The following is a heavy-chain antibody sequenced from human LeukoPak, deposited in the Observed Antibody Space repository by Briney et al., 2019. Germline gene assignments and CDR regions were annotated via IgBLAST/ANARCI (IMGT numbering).Heavy chain of an antibody. CDR2: TSTSGGSA. V-gene: IGHV3-23*01. CDR1: GFTFSNNA. CDR3: ARYSGSYYYPPAWDL. Sequence: GGSLRPSCAASGFTFSNNAMSWVRQAPGKELEWVSATSTSGGSAYYADSVKGRFTISRDNSKNTLYLQMDSLRADDTAVYYCARYSGSYYYPPAWDLWGQGTLVTVSS. D-gene: IGHD1-26*01. J-gene: IGHJ4*02.